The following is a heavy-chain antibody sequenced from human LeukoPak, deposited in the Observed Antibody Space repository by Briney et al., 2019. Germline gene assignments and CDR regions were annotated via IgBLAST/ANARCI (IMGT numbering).Heavy chain of an antibody. J-gene: IGHJ3*02. CDR2: ISGSGGST. Sequence: GGSLRLSCAASGFIFSSYGMSWVRQAPGKGLEWVSAISGSGGSTYYADSVKGRFTISRDNSKNTLYLQMNSLRAEDTAVYYCAKHLTIGATHFDIWGQGTLVTVSS. V-gene: IGHV3-23*01. CDR3: AKHLTIGATHFDI. D-gene: IGHD1-26*01. CDR1: GFIFSSYG.